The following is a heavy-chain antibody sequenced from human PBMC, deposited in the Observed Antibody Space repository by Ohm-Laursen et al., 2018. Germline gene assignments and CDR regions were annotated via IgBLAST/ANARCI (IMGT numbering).Heavy chain of an antibody. CDR1: GYTFSSYD. J-gene: IGHJ5*02. D-gene: IGHD4-23*01. CDR3: ARAVRYQLLSDP. V-gene: IGHV1-8*01. Sequence: GATVKISCKASGYTFSSYDIIWVRQASGQGPEGMGWMNPNSHNTGYARKFRGRVSMTSDSSISTAYMELYSLTSEDTATYYCARAVRYQLLSDPWGQGTLVIVSS. CDR2: MNPNSHNT.